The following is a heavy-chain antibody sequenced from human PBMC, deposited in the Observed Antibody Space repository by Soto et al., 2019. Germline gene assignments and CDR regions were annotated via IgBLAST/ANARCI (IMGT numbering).Heavy chain of an antibody. CDR2: IYPDDSDT. CDR3: ASPRGYSFSPFDF. J-gene: IGHJ4*02. V-gene: IGHV5-51*01. D-gene: IGHD5-12*01. Sequence: GESLKISCKGSGYVFTSFWIAWVRQKPGKGLEWMGLIYPDDSDTRYSPSFQGQVTISADKSISTAYLQWSSLKASDTAIYYCASPRGYSFSPFDFWGQGTVVTVSS. CDR1: GYVFTSFW.